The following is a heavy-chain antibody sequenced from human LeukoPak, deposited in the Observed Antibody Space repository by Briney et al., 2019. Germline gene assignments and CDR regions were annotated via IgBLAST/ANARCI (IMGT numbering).Heavy chain of an antibody. V-gene: IGHV3-30*02. J-gene: IGHJ4*02. CDR1: GFTFSDHA. D-gene: IGHD2-21*01. Sequence: PGGSLRLSCAASGFTFSDHAMHWVRQAPGKGPEWVAFIQYDGSNKNYVESVRGRFTISRDNSKNTMYLQMNSLTAEDTAVHYCAKDLSRNYCVDYWGQGALVTVSS. CDR3: AKDLSRNYCVDY. CDR2: IQYDGSNK.